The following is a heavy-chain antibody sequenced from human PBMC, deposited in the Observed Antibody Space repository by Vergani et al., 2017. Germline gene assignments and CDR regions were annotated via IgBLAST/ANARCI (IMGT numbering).Heavy chain of an antibody. V-gene: IGHV1-18*01. CDR1: GYTFTSYG. CDR3: ARYCSSTSCYPPDAFDI. Sequence: QVQLVQSGAEVKKPGASVKVSCKASGYTFTSYGISWLRQAPGQGLEWMGWISAYNGNTNYAQKLQGRVTMTTDTSTSTAYMELRSLRSDDTAVYYCARYCSSTSCYPPDAFDIWGQGTMVTVSS. J-gene: IGHJ3*02. D-gene: IGHD2-2*01. CDR2: ISAYNGNT.